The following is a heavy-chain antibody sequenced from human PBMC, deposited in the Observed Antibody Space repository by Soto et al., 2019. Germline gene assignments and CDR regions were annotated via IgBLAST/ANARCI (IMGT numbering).Heavy chain of an antibody. CDR1: GGSISSYY. Sequence: LSLTCTVSGGSISSYYWSWIRQPPGKGLEWIGYIYYSGSTNYNPSLKSRVTISVDTPKNQFSLKLSSVTAADTAVYYCARDRVVVVAANRGRYGMDVWGQGTTVTVSS. CDR2: IYYSGST. V-gene: IGHV4-59*01. CDR3: ARDRVVVVAANRGRYGMDV. J-gene: IGHJ6*02. D-gene: IGHD2-15*01.